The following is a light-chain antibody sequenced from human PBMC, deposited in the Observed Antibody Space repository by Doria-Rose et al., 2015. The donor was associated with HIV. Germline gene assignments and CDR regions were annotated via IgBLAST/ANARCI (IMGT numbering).Light chain of an antibody. CDR2: DGS. Sequence: TQSPGTLSLSPGEGATLSCRASQSFSSTYLAWYQQKPGQARSLLIYDGSTRATGIPDRFSASGSGTDFTLTINRLEPEDFALYYCHQYGTSWTFGQGTKVEI. V-gene: IGKV3-20*01. J-gene: IGKJ1*01. CDR1: QSFSSTY. CDR3: HQYGTSWT.